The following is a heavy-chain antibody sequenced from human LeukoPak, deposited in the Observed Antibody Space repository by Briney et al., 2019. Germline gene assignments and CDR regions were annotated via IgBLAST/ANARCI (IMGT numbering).Heavy chain of an antibody. Sequence: AESLTLTCAASGFTFSNYYMSWIRQPQGQGLERDSYMSSNGTTIYYANSVKDRFTTSRDNAKNSLYPQKNSPITADTAANYCARVLSLRGYSSGWYWGSWFDRWRQGTLVAVCS. D-gene: IGHD6-13*01. V-gene: IGHV3-11*01. J-gene: IGHJ5*02. CDR1: GFTFSNYY. CDR3: ARVLSLRGYSSGWYWGSWFDR. CDR2: MSSNGTTI.